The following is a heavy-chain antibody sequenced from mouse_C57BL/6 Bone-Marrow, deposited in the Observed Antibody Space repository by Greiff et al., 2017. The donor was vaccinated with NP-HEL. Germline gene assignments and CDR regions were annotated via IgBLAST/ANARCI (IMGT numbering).Heavy chain of an antibody. V-gene: IGHV1-85*01. CDR1: GYTFTSYD. CDR3: ARSHYYDYGVRYYYAMDY. D-gene: IGHD2-4*01. Sequence: QVQLKQSGPELVKPGASVKLSCKASGYTFTSYDINWVKQRPGQGLEWIGWIYPRDGSTKYNEKFKGKATLTVDTSSSTAYMELHSLTSEDSAVYFCARSHYYDYGVRYYYAMDYWGQGTSVTVSS. J-gene: IGHJ4*01. CDR2: IYPRDGST.